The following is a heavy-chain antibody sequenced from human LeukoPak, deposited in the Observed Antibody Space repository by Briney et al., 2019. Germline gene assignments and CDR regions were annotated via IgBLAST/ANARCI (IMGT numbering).Heavy chain of an antibody. J-gene: IGHJ3*02. CDR3: ARVNIIAAAGPHDAFDI. CDR2: INPNSGGT. D-gene: IGHD6-13*01. CDR1: GYTFTGYY. Sequence: ASVKVSCKASGYTFTGYYMHWVRQAPGQGLEWMGWINPNSGGTNYAQKFQGSVTMTRDTSISTAYMELSRLRSDDTAVYYCARVNIIAAAGPHDAFDIWGQGTMVTVSS. V-gene: IGHV1-2*02.